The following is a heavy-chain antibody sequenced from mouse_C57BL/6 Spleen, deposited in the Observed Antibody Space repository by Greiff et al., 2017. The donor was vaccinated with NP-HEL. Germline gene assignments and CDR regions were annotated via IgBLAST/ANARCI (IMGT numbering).Heavy chain of an antibody. J-gene: IGHJ1*03. CDR1: GYAFSSYW. CDR2: IYPGDGDT. Sequence: QVQLQQSGAELVKPGASVKISCKASGYAFSSYWMNWVKQRPGKGLEWIGQIYPGDGDTNYNGKFKGKATLTADKSSSTAYMQLSSLTSEDSAVYFCARILTTVVAHWYFDVWGTGTTVTVSS. CDR3: ARILTTVVAHWYFDV. V-gene: IGHV1-80*01. D-gene: IGHD1-1*01.